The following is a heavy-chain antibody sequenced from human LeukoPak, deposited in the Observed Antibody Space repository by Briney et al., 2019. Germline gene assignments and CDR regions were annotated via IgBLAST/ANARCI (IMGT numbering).Heavy chain of an antibody. V-gene: IGHV3-30*03. CDR2: ISYDGSNK. CDR3: ARFYANEWALPH. Sequence: GGTLRLSCAASGFTFSCYGLSWVRQAPGKGLEGVALISYDGSNKYYADSVKGRFTISRDNSKNTLSLQMNSLRTEDTAVYYCARFYANEWALPHWGQGTLVTVSS. CDR1: GFTFSCYG. D-gene: IGHD1-26*01. J-gene: IGHJ4*02.